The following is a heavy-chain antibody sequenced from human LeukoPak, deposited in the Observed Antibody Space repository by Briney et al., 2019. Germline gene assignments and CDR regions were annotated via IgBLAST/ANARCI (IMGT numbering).Heavy chain of an antibody. Sequence: GGSLRLSCAASGFTFSSYWMSWVHQAPGQGLEWVANIKQDGSEKYYVDSVKGRFTISRDNAKNSLYLQMNSLRVEDTAVYYCVKDPRYYYDSSGFRERFDHWGQGTLVTVSS. CDR1: GFTFSSYW. CDR2: IKQDGSEK. D-gene: IGHD3-22*01. CDR3: VKDPRYYYDSSGFRERFDH. J-gene: IGHJ4*02. V-gene: IGHV3-7*01.